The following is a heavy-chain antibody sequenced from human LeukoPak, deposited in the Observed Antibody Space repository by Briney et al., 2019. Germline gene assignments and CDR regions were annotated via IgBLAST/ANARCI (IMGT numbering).Heavy chain of an antibody. J-gene: IGHJ3*02. CDR1: GGTFSSYA. V-gene: IGHV1-69*06. CDR2: IIPIFGTA. D-gene: IGHD1-7*01. CDR3: ARDQSRGFGYNWNYKVWGAFDI. Sequence: SVKVSCKASGGTFSSYAISWVRQAPGQGLEWMGGIIPIFGTANYAQKFQGRVTITADKSTSTAYMELSSLRSEDTAVYYCARDQSRGFGYNWNYKVWGAFDIWGQGTMVTVSS.